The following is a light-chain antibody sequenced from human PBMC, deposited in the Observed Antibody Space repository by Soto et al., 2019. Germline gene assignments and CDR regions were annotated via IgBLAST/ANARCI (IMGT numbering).Light chain of an antibody. CDR2: AAS. CDR1: QDISNF. J-gene: IGKJ5*01. V-gene: IGKV1-16*02. CDR3: QQYMRYPVT. Sequence: DIQMTQSPSSLSASVGDRVTITCRASQDISNFLAWFQQKPGKAPKSLISAASSLQSGVPSKFSGSGSGTDFTLTINSLQPDDSATYYCQQYMRYPVTFGQGTRLEI.